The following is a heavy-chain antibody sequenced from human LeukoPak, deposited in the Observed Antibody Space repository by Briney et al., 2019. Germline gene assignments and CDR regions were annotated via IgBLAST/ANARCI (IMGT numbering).Heavy chain of an antibody. D-gene: IGHD3-3*02. CDR3: AKDLAFRATGGAFDI. CDR1: GFTFSSYG. CDR2: ISYDGSNK. Sequence: GGSLRLSCAASGFTFSSYGMHWVRQAPGKGLEWVAVISYDGSNKYYADSVKGRFTISRDNSKNTLYLQMNSLRAEDTAVYYCAKDLAFRATGGAFDIWGQGTMVTVSS. J-gene: IGHJ3*02. V-gene: IGHV3-30*18.